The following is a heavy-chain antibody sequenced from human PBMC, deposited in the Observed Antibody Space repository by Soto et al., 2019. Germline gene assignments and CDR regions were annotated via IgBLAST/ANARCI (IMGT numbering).Heavy chain of an antibody. CDR1: GGSFSGYC. D-gene: IGHD6-13*01. Sequence: SETLSLTCAVYGGSFSGYCWTWIRQPPGKGLEWIGEISHNGSTSYNPSLKSRVTMSVETSKNHFSLKLTSVTAADTAVYYCARGRRGYTNTWYVDWGQGTLVTVS. CDR2: ISHNGST. CDR3: ARGRRGYTNTWYVD. J-gene: IGHJ4*02. V-gene: IGHV4-34*01.